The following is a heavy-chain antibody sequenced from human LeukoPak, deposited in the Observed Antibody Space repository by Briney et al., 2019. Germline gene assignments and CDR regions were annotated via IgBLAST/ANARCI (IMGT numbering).Heavy chain of an antibody. J-gene: IGHJ3*02. CDR1: GGTFSSYA. CDR3: ARDRDYGGNSGAFDI. CDR2: IVPIFGTA. Sequence: SVKVSCKASGGTFSSYAISWVRQAPGQGLEWMGRIVPIFGTANYAQKFQGRVTITTDESTSTAYMELSSLRSEDTAVYYCARDRDYGGNSGAFDIWGQGTMVTVSS. D-gene: IGHD4-23*01. V-gene: IGHV1-69*05.